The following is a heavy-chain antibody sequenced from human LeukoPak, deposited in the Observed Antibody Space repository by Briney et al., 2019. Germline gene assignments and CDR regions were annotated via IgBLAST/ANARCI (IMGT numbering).Heavy chain of an antibody. V-gene: IGHV3-74*01. CDR3: ARAPSEIGGYYPEYFRH. J-gene: IGHJ1*01. CDR1: GFTFSSYW. Sequence: GGSLRLSCAASGFTFSSYWMHWVRQAPGKGLVWVSRIKSDGSTNYADSVKGRFTIFRDNAKNTVSLQMNSLRAEDTGVYYCARAPSEIGGYYPEYFRHWGQGTLVTVSS. D-gene: IGHD3-22*01. CDR2: IKSDGST.